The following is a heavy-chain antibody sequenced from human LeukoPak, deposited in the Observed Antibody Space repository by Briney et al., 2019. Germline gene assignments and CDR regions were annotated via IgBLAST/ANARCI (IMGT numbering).Heavy chain of an antibody. CDR1: GYTFTSYY. CDR2: INPSGGST. J-gene: IGHJ3*02. V-gene: IGHV1-46*01. Sequence: ASAKVSCKASGYTFTSYYMHWVRQAPGQGLEWMGIINPSGGSTSYAQKFQGRVTMTRDTSTSTVYMELSSLRSEDTAVYYCARDQTTVRGGDDAFDIWGQGTMVTVSS. D-gene: IGHD3-10*01. CDR3: ARDQTTVRGGDDAFDI.